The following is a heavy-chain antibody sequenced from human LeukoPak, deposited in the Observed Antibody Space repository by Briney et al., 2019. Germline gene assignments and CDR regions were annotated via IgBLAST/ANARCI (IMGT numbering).Heavy chain of an antibody. CDR1: GGSIFSYY. D-gene: IGHD2-21*02. CDR3: ARVSYCGGDCYSFDAFDI. CDR2: IYYSGST. J-gene: IGHJ3*02. V-gene: IGHV4-59*01. Sequence: SETLSLTCTVSGGSIFSYYWNWIRQPPGKGLEWIGYIYYSGSTNYNPSPKSRVTISVDTSKNQFSLKLSSVTAADTAVYYCARVSYCGGDCYSFDAFDIWGQGTMVTVSS.